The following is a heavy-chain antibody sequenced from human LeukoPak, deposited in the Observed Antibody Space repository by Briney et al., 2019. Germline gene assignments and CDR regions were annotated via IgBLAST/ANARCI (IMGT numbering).Heavy chain of an antibody. CDR2: INHSGST. CDR1: GGSFSGYY. Sequence: SETLSLTCAVYGGSFSGYYWSWIRQPPGKGLEWIGEINHSGSTNYNPSLKSRVTISVDTSKNQFSLKLSSVTAADTAVYYCARREYDSSGYFSWGQGTLVTVSS. D-gene: IGHD3-22*01. J-gene: IGHJ4*02. V-gene: IGHV4-34*01. CDR3: ARREYDSSGYFS.